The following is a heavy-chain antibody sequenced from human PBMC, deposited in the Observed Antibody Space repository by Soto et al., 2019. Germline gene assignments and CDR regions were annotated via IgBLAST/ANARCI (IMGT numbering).Heavy chain of an antibody. CDR3: VRCYCSVGSCYACWHFDL. D-gene: IGHD2-15*01. J-gene: IGHJ2*01. CDR1: GYTFSDYA. V-gene: IGHV1-18*01. CDR2: ISASTRNT. Sequence: QVQLVQSGGEGKKPGASVKVSCQASGYTFSDYAISWVRQAPGQGLEWMGWISASTRNTDQAQNFQGRDIMTLDTSTNTAYLELRSLRSDDTAVYYCVRCYCSVGSCYACWHFDLWGRGTLVTVSS.